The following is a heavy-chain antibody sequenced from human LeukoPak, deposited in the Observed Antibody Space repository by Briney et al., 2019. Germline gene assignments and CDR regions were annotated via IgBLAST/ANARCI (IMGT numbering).Heavy chain of an antibody. D-gene: IGHD6-13*01. CDR1: GFTFSSYW. J-gene: IGHJ4*02. CDR3: ARDCIAAAGTVDY. Sequence: GGSLRLSCVASGFTFSSYWMHWVRQAPGKGLEWVAVIWYDGSNKYYADSVKGRFTISRDNSKNTLYLQMNSLRAEDTAVYYCARDCIAAAGTVDYWGQGTLVTVSS. V-gene: IGHV3-33*08. CDR2: IWYDGSNK.